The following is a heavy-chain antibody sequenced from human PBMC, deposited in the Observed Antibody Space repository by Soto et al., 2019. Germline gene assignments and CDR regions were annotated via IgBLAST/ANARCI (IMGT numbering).Heavy chain of an antibody. Sequence: QVQLQESGPGLVKPSQTLSLTCTVSGGSISSGDYYWSWIRQPPGKGLEWIGYIYYSGSTYYNPSLKSRVTISVDTSKNQFSLKLSSVTAADTAVYYCARSFSYRTTIFGVVLGEWFDPWGQGTLVTVSS. CDR3: ARSFSYRTTIFGVVLGEWFDP. V-gene: IGHV4-30-4*01. J-gene: IGHJ5*02. CDR1: GGSISSGDYY. CDR2: IYYSGST. D-gene: IGHD3-3*01.